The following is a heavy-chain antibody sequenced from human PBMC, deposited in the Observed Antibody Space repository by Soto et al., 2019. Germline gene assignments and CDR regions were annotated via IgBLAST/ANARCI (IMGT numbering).Heavy chain of an antibody. CDR1: GFTFSSYS. CDR3: ATTQQLVHHGFAY. Sequence: PGGSLRLSCAASGFTFSSYSMNWVRQAPGKGLEWVSSISSSSSYIYYADSVKGRFTISRDNAKNSLYLQMNSLRAEDTAVYYCATTQQLVHHGFAYWRQGTLVTVSS. J-gene: IGHJ4*02. D-gene: IGHD6-13*01. V-gene: IGHV3-21*01. CDR2: ISSSSSYI.